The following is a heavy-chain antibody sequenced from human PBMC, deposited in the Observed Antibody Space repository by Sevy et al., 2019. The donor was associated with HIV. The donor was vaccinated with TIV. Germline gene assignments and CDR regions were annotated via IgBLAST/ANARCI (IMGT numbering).Heavy chain of an antibody. V-gene: IGHV3-49*04. CDR1: GFTFGDYA. CDR2: IRSKAYGGTT. D-gene: IGHD3-3*01. CDR3: TRDMDYDFWSGYLSRALGYYYYGMDV. J-gene: IGHJ6*02. Sequence: GGSLRLSCTASGFTFGDYAMSWVRQAPGKGLEWVGFIRSKAYGGTTEYAASVKGRFTISRDDSKSIAYLQMNSLKTEDTAMYYCTRDMDYDFWSGYLSRALGYYYYGMDVWGQGTTVTVSS.